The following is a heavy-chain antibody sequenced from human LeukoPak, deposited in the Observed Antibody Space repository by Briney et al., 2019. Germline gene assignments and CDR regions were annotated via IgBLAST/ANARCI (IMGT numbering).Heavy chain of an antibody. CDR1: GGTFSSYA. D-gene: IGHD4-11*01. CDR3: ARVHPARNDYSNYVDYYGMDV. V-gene: IGHV1-69*04. Sequence: GASVKVSCKASGGTFSSYAISWVRQAPGQGLEWMGRIIPIFGIANYAQKFQGRVAITADKSTSTAYMELSSLRSEDTAVYYCARVHPARNDYSNYVDYYGMDVWGQGTTVTVSS. CDR2: IIPIFGIA. J-gene: IGHJ6*02.